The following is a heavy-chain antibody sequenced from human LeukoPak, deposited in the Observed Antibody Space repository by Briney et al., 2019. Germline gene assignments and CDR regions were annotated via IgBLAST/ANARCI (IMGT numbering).Heavy chain of an antibody. CDR3: GKRGYSSGWDYYYYYMDV. CDR1: GFTFDDYA. D-gene: IGHD6-19*01. Sequence: PGRSRRLSCAASGFTFDDYAMHWVRQAPGKGLEWVSGISWNSGSIGYADSVKGRFTISRDNAKNSLYLQMNSLRAEDMALYYCGKRGYSSGWDYYYYYMDVWGKGTTVTVSS. V-gene: IGHV3-9*03. J-gene: IGHJ6*03. CDR2: ISWNSGSI.